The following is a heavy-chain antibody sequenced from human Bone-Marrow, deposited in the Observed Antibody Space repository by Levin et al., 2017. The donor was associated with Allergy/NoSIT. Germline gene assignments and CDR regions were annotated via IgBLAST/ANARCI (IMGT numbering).Heavy chain of an antibody. CDR1: GFIFSDYY. CDR3: AREGIVVVGASSTSYYFGMDV. V-gene: IGHV3-11*01. D-gene: IGHD2-15*01. CDR2: ISGRATTT. J-gene: IGHJ6*02. Sequence: GGSLRLSCAASGFIFSDYYISWIRQAPGKGPELVSYISGRATTTYYADSVKGRFTISRDNANNSLYLQLNSLRAEDTAVYFCAREGIVVVGASSTSYYFGMDVWGQGTTVTVSS.